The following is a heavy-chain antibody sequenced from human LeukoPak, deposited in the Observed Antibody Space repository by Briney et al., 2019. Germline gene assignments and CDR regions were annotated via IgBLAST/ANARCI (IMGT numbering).Heavy chain of an antibody. D-gene: IGHD3-16*02. J-gene: IGHJ4*02. Sequence: GGSLRLSCAASGFTFSSYGMHWVRQAPGKGLEWVAVIWYDGSNKYYADSVKGQFTISRDNSKNTLYLQMNSLRAEDTAVYYCATYDYVWGSYRPPFDYWGQGTLVTVSS. CDR3: ATYDYVWGSYRPPFDY. V-gene: IGHV3-33*01. CDR2: IWYDGSNK. CDR1: GFTFSSYG.